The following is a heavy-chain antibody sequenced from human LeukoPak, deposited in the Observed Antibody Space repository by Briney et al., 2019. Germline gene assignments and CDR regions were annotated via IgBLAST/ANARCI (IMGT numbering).Heavy chain of an antibody. Sequence: GGSLRLSCAASEFTLSDYYMSWIRQAPGKGLEWVSYISRSGTTIFYADSVKDRFTISRDNAKNSLYLQMNSLRADDTAVYFCARDKYETSGCFDYWGQGALVTVSS. V-gene: IGHV3-11*01. CDR1: EFTLSDYY. J-gene: IGHJ4*02. CDR3: ARDKYETSGCFDY. CDR2: ISRSGTTI. D-gene: IGHD3-22*01.